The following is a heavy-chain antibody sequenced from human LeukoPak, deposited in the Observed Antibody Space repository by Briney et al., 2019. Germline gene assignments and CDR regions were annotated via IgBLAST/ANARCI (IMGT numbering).Heavy chain of an antibody. Sequence: PSETLSVTCTVSGGSISSYYWSWIRQPPGKGLEWIGYIYYSGSTNYNPSLKSRVTISVDTSKNQFSLKLSSVTAADTAVYYCARVTVEEYYDFSFDPWGQGTLVTVSS. V-gene: IGHV4-59*01. CDR3: ARVTVEEYYDFSFDP. CDR2: IYYSGST. CDR1: GGSISSYY. J-gene: IGHJ5*02. D-gene: IGHD3-3*01.